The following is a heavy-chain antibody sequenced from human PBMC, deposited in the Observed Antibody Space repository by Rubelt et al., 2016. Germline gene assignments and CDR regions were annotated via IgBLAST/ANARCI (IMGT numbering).Heavy chain of an antibody. CDR2: IYSGGST. CDR3: AKDRAVGFWRGYLDY. V-gene: IGHV3-66*02. Sequence: VQLVESGGGLVQPGGSLRLSCAASGFTVSGNYMSWVRQAPGKGLEWVSVIYSGGSTYYADSVKGRFTISRDNSKNTLDLQGNSLGADGTAVYYCAKDRAVGFWRGYLDYWGQGTPVTVSS. J-gene: IGHJ4*02. D-gene: IGHD3-3*01. CDR1: GFTVSGNY.